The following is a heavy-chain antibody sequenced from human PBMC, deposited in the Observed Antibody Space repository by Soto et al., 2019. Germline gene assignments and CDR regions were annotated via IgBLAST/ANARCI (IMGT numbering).Heavy chain of an antibody. CDR1: GGSISSYY. V-gene: IGHV4-59*08. D-gene: IGHD6-19*01. CDR3: ARHSEEYSSGWYLPHFQH. J-gene: IGHJ1*01. CDR2: IYYSGST. Sequence: SETLSLTCTVSGGSISSYYWSWIRQPPGKGLEWIGYIYYSGSTNYNPSLKSRVTISVDTSKNQFSLKLSSVTAADTAVYYCARHSEEYSSGWYLPHFQHWGQGTLVTVSS.